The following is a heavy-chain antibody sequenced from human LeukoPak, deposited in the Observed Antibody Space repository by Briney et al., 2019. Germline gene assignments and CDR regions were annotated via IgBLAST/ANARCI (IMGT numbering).Heavy chain of an antibody. J-gene: IGHJ3*02. CDR2: INQDESVE. CDR1: GFTLSSYS. V-gene: IGHV3-7*01. Sequence: PGGSLRLSCAASGFTLSSYSMNWVRQAPGKGLEWVANINQDESVEQYADSVKGRFTITRDNGKNSLYLQMNSLRAEDTAVYYCSAGDVFDIWGQGTMVTVSS. CDR3: SAGDVFDI.